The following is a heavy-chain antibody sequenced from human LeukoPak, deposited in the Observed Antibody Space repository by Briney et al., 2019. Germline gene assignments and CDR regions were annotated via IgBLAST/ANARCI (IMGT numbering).Heavy chain of an antibody. CDR3: TRSGPFDY. J-gene: IGHJ4*02. D-gene: IGHD6-25*01. Sequence: GGSLRLSCAASGFTFTSYWMHWVRQAPGAGLVWVSRINGDGSNTNYADSVKGRFTISRDNAKNTLYLQMNRLRAEDTAVYYCTRSGPFDYWGQGTLVTVSS. CDR2: INGDGSNT. CDR1: GFTFTSYW. V-gene: IGHV3-74*01.